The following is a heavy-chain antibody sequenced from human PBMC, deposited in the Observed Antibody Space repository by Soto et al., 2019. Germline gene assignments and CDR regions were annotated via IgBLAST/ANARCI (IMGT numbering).Heavy chain of an antibody. V-gene: IGHV3-9*01. CDR1: GFTFEDYA. CDR2: ISGASGRV. CDR3: AKGYLYCHRDTCYPYYFEY. D-gene: IGHD2-15*01. J-gene: IGHJ4*02. Sequence: EVQLVESGGELVQPGRSLRVSCAASGFTFEDYAMHWVRQAPGTGPELVSGISGASGRVGDAYSVKSRFTISRDNAKKSLSLRMNSLRAADTALYYCAKGYLYCHRDTCYPYYFEYWGQGNLVAVSS.